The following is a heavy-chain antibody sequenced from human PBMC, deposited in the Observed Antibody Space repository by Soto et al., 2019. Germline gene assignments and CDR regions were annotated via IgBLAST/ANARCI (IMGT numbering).Heavy chain of an antibody. V-gene: IGHV3-30*18. CDR3: AKRGYGRYNWFDP. D-gene: IGHD5-18*01. J-gene: IGHJ5*02. Sequence: GGSLRLSCAASGFTFSSYGMHWVRQAPGKGLEWAAVISYDGSNKYYADSVKGRFTISRDNSKNTLYLQMNSLRAEDTAVYYFAKRGYGRYNWFDPWVQGTLVTVSS. CDR1: GFTFSSYG. CDR2: ISYDGSNK.